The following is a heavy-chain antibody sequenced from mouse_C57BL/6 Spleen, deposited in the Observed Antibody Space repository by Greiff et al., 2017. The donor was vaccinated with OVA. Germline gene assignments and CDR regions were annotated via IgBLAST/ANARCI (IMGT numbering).Heavy chain of an antibody. CDR1: GYSITSGYD. Sequence: EVKLQESGPGMVKPSQSLSLTCTVTGYSITSGYDWHWIRHFPGNKLEWMGYISYSGSTNYNPSLKSRISITHDTSKNHFFLKLNSVTTEDTATYYCARGYDSAWFAYWGQGTLVTVSA. J-gene: IGHJ3*01. CDR2: ISYSGST. D-gene: IGHD2-4*01. CDR3: ARGYDSAWFAY. V-gene: IGHV3-1*01.